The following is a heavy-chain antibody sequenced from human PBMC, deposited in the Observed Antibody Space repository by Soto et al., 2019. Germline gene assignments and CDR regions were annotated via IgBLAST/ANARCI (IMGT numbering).Heavy chain of an antibody. CDR3: TTTKGRLEPPTNDF. CDR1: GFTFSNAW. Sequence: EVQLVESGGGLVKPGGSLRLSCAGSGFTFSNAWMSWVRRAPGKGLAWVGRIKSDADGGAIDYAAPVKGRFTISRDDSNNTLFLQMNNLRAEDTAVYYCTTTKGRLEPPTNDFWGQGTTVIDSS. D-gene: IGHD2-8*01. J-gene: IGHJ4*02. CDR2: IKSDADGGAI. V-gene: IGHV3-15*01.